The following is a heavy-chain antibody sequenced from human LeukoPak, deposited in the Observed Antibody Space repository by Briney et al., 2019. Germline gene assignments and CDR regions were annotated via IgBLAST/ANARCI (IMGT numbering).Heavy chain of an antibody. D-gene: IGHD3-3*01. Sequence: PGGSLRLSCAASGFTFSSYAMSWVRLAPGKGLEWVSAVSGSGGSTYYADSVKGRFTISRDNSKNTLYLQTNSLRAEDTAVYYCAKNAVFGVVHYWGQGTLVTVSS. V-gene: IGHV3-23*01. CDR1: GFTFSSYA. CDR2: VSGSGGST. J-gene: IGHJ4*02. CDR3: AKNAVFGVVHY.